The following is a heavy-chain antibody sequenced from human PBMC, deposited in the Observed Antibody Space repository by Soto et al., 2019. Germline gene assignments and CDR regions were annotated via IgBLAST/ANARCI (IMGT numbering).Heavy chain of an antibody. CDR3: ANAYGEILN. CDR1: GGSISSGDYY. D-gene: IGHD4-17*01. CDR2: IYYSGNT. Sequence: PSETLSLTCTVSGGSISSGDYYWSWIRQHPGKGLEWIGYIYYSGNTYYNPSLKSRVTISVDTSKNQFSLKLSSVTAADTAVYYCANAYGEILNWGQGTLVTVSS. V-gene: IGHV4-30-4*08. J-gene: IGHJ4*02.